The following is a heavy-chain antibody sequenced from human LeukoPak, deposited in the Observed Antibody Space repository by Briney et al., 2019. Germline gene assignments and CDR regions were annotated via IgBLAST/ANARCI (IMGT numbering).Heavy chain of an antibody. J-gene: IGHJ4*02. V-gene: IGHV4-30-4*01. D-gene: IGHD5-12*01. Sequence: PSETLSLTCTVSGGSISSGDYYWTWIRQPPGKGLEWIGYIYYSGSTYYNPSLKSQFTISIDTSKNRFSLKLSSVTAADTAVYYCARLSLPRGYSSYESKWGQGTLVTVSS. CDR3: ARLSLPRGYSSYESK. CDR2: IYYSGST. CDR1: GGSISSGDYY.